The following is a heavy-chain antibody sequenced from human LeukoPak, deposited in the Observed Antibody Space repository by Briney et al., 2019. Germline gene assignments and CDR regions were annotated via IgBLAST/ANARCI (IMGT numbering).Heavy chain of an antibody. CDR2: ISSSSSHI. Sequence: GGSLRLSCAASGFTSSSYSMNWVRQAPGKGLEWVSSISSSSSHIYYADSVKGRFTISRDNAKNSLYLQMNSLRAEDTAVYYCARDWGTAMGSNWFDPWGQGTLVTVSS. D-gene: IGHD5-18*01. J-gene: IGHJ5*02. CDR3: ARDWGTAMGSNWFDP. V-gene: IGHV3-21*01. CDR1: GFTSSSYS.